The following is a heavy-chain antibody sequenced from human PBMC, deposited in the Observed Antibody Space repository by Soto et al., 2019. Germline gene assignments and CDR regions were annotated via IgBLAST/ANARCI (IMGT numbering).Heavy chain of an antibody. V-gene: IGHV4-34*01. CDR3: ARNKITGLFDY. D-gene: IGHD2-8*02. CDR1: GGSFSGYY. Sequence: QVQLQQWGAGLLKPSETLSLTCAVYGGSFSGYYWTWIRQPPGTGLEWIGEINHSGSTNYNPSLKRRVTTSLDTSRNQCSLKLTSVTAADAAVYYCARNKITGLFDYWGQRTLVTVSS. J-gene: IGHJ4*02. CDR2: INHSGST.